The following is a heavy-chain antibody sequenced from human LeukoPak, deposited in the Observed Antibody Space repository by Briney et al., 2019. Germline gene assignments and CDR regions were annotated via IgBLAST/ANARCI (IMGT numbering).Heavy chain of an antibody. CDR2: IYYSGST. CDR3: ARTPRGSSWGYYYYYMDV. J-gene: IGHJ6*03. V-gene: IGHV4-59*01. Sequence: SETLSLTCTVSGGSISSYYWSWIRQPPGKGLEWIGYIYYSGSTNYNPSLKSRVTISVDTSKNQFSLRLSSVTAADTAVYYCARTPRGSSWGYYYYYMDVWGKGTTVTVSS. D-gene: IGHD6-13*01. CDR1: GGSISSYY.